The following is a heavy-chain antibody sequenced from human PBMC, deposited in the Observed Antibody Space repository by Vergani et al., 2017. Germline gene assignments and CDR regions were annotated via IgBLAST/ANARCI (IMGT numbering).Heavy chain of an antibody. CDR2: ISSSSSYI. Sequence: EVQLVESGGGLVKPGGSLRLSCAASGFTFSSYSMNWVRQAPGKGLEWVSSISSSSSYIYYADSVKGRFTISRDNAKNSLYLQMNSLRAEDTAVYYCARDQCSSTSCYQANYPYYYYYGMDVWGQGTTVTVSS. CDR1: GFTFSSYS. J-gene: IGHJ6*02. CDR3: ARDQCSSTSCYQANYPYYYYYGMDV. D-gene: IGHD2-2*01. V-gene: IGHV3-21*01.